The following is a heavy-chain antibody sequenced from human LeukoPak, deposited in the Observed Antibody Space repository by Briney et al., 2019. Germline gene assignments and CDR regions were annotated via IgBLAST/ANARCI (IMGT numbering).Heavy chain of an antibody. Sequence: SVKVSCKASGGTFSSYAISWVRQAPGQGLEWMGEIIPIFGTANYAQKFQGRVTIIADESTSTAYMELSSLRSEDTAVYYCARDIKLGYFDYWGQGTLVTVSS. V-gene: IGHV1-69*01. CDR1: GGTFSSYA. J-gene: IGHJ4*02. CDR2: IIPIFGTA. CDR3: ARDIKLGYFDY. D-gene: IGHD7-27*01.